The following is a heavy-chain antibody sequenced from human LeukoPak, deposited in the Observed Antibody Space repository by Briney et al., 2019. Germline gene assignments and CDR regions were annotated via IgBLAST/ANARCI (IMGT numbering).Heavy chain of an antibody. V-gene: IGHV3-48*04. D-gene: IGHD3-10*01. J-gene: IGHJ4*02. CDR2: ISSSGSTI. CDR3: ARAPLKDYYFSE. Sequence: GGSLRLSCAASGFTFSSYSMNWVRQAPGKGLEWVSYISSSGSTIYYADSVKGRFTISRDNAKNSLYLQMNSLTAEDTAIYYCARAPLKDYYFSEWGQGILVTVSS. CDR1: GFTFSSYS.